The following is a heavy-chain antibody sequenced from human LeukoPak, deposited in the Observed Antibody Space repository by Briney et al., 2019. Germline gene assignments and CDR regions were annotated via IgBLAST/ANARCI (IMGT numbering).Heavy chain of an antibody. J-gene: IGHJ5*02. D-gene: IGHD3-10*01. Sequence: PSETLSHTSVVSGDSTTVGSYSWSWIRQPPGNCLEWIGFIFHTGSTFYNPSLKSRVTISVDNSKNQFSLRLRSVTAADTAVYYCARDLWFANAPGSWLDPWGQGTLVTVST. V-gene: IGHV4-30-2*01. CDR2: IFHTGST. CDR1: GDSTTVGSYS. CDR3: ARDLWFANAPGSWLDP.